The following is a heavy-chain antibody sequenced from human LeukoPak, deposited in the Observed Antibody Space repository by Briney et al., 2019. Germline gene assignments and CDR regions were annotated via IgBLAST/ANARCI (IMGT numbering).Heavy chain of an antibody. D-gene: IGHD6-25*01. CDR2: IGTSSTTI. CDR3: ARFAAGGSYYYYMDV. CDR1: GFTFSSYT. J-gene: IGHJ6*03. Sequence: PGGSLRLSCAASGFTFSSYTMNWVRQPPGKGLEWVSNIGTSSTTIYYADSVKGRFTISRDNAKNSLYLQVNSLRADDTAVYYCARFAAGGSYYYYMDVWGKGTTVTVSS. V-gene: IGHV3-48*01.